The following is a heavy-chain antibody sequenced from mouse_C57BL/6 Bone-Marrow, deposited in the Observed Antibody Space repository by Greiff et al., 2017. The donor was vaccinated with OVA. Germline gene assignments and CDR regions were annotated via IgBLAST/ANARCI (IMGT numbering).Heavy chain of an antibody. CDR1: GYTFTDYE. CDR3: TRGGY. Sequence: VKLMESGAELVRPGASVTLSCKASGYTFTDYEMPWVKQTPVHGLEWIGAIDPETGGPAYNQKFKGKAILTADKSSSTAYMELRSLTSEDSAVYYCTRGGYWGQGTTLTVSS. V-gene: IGHV1-15*01. J-gene: IGHJ2*01. CDR2: IDPETGGP.